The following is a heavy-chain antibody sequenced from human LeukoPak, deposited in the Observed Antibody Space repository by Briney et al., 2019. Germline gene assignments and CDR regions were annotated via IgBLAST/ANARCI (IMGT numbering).Heavy chain of an antibody. Sequence: AASVKVSCKASGYSFTDYYMHWVRQAPGQGLEWMGWINPNSGGTNYAQKFQGRVTMTRDTSISTAYMELSRLTSDDTAVYYCARGVSIAVAGVDYWGQGILVTVSS. CDR1: GYSFTDYY. CDR2: INPNSGGT. V-gene: IGHV1-2*02. D-gene: IGHD6-19*01. J-gene: IGHJ4*02. CDR3: ARGVSIAVAGVDY.